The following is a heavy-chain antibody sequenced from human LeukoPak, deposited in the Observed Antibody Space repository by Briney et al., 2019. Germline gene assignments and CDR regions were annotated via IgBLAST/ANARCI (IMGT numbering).Heavy chain of an antibody. CDR2: INHSGST. Sequence: SETLSLTCAVYGGSFSGYYWSWIRQPPGKGLEWIGEINHSGSTNYNPSLKSRVTISVDTSKNQFSLKLSSVTAADTAVYYCARISRWGPYWGQGILVTVSS. CDR3: ARISRWGPY. J-gene: IGHJ4*02. V-gene: IGHV4-34*01. D-gene: IGHD3-16*01. CDR1: GGSFSGYY.